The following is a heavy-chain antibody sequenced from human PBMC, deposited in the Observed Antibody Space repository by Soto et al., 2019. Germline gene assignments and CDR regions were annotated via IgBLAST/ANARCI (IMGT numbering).Heavy chain of an antibody. CDR3: VKGFWGDY. J-gene: IGHJ4*02. V-gene: IGHV3-23*01. CDR2: VSGGGIT. CDR1: GFNFSSHD. D-gene: IGHD3-16*01. Sequence: EVQLLESGGGLVQPGGSLRLSCSASGFNFSSHDMIWVRQAPGKGLEWVSGVSGGGITSYADSEKGRFTISRDKSRNTLYLQMNSLRVEDTAVYYCVKGFWGDYWGQGTLVTVSS.